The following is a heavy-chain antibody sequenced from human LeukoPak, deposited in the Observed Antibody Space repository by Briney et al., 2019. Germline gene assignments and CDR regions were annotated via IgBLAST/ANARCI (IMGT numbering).Heavy chain of an antibody. CDR2: INPNSGGT. J-gene: IGHJ4*02. CDR3: ARDLGSRGRQLGY. Sequence: GASVKVSCKASGYTFTGYYMHWVRQAPGQGLEWMGWINPNSGGTNYAQKFQGRVTMTRDTSISTAYMELSRLRSDDTAVYYCARDLGSRGRQLGYWGQGTLVTVSS. CDR1: GYTFTGYY. D-gene: IGHD6-13*01. V-gene: IGHV1-2*02.